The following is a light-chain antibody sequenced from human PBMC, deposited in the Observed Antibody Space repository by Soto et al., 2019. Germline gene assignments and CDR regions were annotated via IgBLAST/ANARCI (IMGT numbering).Light chain of an antibody. J-gene: IGLJ1*01. Sequence: QSVLTQPASVSGSPGQSITISCTGTSSDVGGYNYVSWYQQHPGKAPKLMIYDVTERPSGVPDRFSGSKSGNTASLTISGLQAEDEADYSCCSFAGSYSYVFGTATKLTVL. CDR3: CSFAGSYSYV. CDR2: DVT. CDR1: SSDVGGYNY. V-gene: IGLV2-11*01.